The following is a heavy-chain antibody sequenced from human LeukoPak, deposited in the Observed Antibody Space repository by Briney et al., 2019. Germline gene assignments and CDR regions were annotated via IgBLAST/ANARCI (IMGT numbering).Heavy chain of an antibody. CDR1: GGSFSGYY. V-gene: IGHV4-34*01. Sequence: SETLSLTCAAYGGSFSGYYWSWIRQPPGKGLEWIGEINHSGNTNYNPSLKSRVTISVDTSKNQFSLKLSSVTAADTAVYYCARSPPYDFWSGCYIGYYFDYWGQGTLVTVSS. D-gene: IGHD3-3*01. J-gene: IGHJ4*02. CDR3: ARSPPYDFWSGCYIGYYFDY. CDR2: INHSGNT.